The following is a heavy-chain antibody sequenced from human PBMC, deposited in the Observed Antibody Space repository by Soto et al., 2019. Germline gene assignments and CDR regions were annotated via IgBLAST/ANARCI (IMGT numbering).Heavy chain of an antibody. CDR1: GGSFSGYY. V-gene: IGHV4-34*01. CDR3: ARGTVTTRPNWFDP. Sequence: QVQLQQWGAGLLKPSETLSLTCAVYGGSFSGYYWSWIRQPPGKGLEWIGEINHSGSTNYNPSLKSRATXXVXTXXNQFSLKLSSVTAADTAVYYCARGTVTTRPNWFDPWGQGTLVTVSS. D-gene: IGHD4-17*01. J-gene: IGHJ5*02. CDR2: INHSGST.